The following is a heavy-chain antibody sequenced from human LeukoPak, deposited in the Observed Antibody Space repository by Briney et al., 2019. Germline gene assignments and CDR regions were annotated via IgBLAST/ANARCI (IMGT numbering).Heavy chain of an antibody. CDR1: GFTFSTYA. V-gene: IGHV3-23*01. CDR3: ARGQEFDDGVFDS. D-gene: IGHD1-1*01. J-gene: IGHJ4*02. CDR2: ISGSDGST. Sequence: GGSLRLSCAASGFTFSTYAMSWVRQAPGKGLEWVSGISGSDGSTYYADSVKGRFTISRDNSKNTVYLQMNSLRVEDTAIYYCARGQEFDDGVFDSWGQGTLVTVSS.